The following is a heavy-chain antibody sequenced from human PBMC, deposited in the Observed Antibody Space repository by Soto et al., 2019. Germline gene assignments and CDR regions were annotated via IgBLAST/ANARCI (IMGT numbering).Heavy chain of an antibody. Sequence: EASVKVSCKASGYTFTSYAMHCVRQAPGQRLEWMGWINAGNGNTKYSQKFQGRVTITRDTSASTAYMELSSLRSEDTAVYYCARGPRSIAVAGTNFDYWGQGTLVTVSS. CDR2: INAGNGNT. J-gene: IGHJ4*02. CDR1: GYTFTSYA. CDR3: ARGPRSIAVAGTNFDY. V-gene: IGHV1-3*01. D-gene: IGHD6-19*01.